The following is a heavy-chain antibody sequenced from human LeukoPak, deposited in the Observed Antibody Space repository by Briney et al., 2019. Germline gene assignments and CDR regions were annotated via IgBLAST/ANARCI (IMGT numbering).Heavy chain of an antibody. D-gene: IGHD3-10*01. Sequence: GGSLRLSCAASGSTFSSYAMSWVRQAPGKGLEWVSAISGSGGSTYYADSVKGRFTISRDNSKNTLYLQMNSLRAEDTAVYYCAKDRAGLLWFGEMSSWFDPWGQGTLVSVSS. V-gene: IGHV3-23*01. CDR1: GSTFSSYA. CDR3: AKDRAGLLWFGEMSSWFDP. J-gene: IGHJ5*02. CDR2: ISGSGGST.